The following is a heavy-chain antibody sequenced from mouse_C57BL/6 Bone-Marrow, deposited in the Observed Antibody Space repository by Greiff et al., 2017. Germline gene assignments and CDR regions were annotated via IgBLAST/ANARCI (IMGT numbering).Heavy chain of an antibody. D-gene: IGHD1-1*01. Sequence: VQLQESGAELVRPGASVKLSCKASGYTFTDYYINWVKQRPGQGLEWIARIYPGSGNTYYNEKFKGKATLTAEKSSSTAYMQLSSLTSDDSAVYFCARDRRSFDYWGQGTTLTVSS. CDR1: GYTFTDYY. CDR3: ARDRRSFDY. J-gene: IGHJ2*01. CDR2: IYPGSGNT. V-gene: IGHV1-76*01.